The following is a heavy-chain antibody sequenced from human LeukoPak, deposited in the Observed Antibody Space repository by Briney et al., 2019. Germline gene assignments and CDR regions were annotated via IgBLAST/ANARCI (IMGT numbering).Heavy chain of an antibody. CDR1: GFTFSSYS. J-gene: IGHJ4*02. CDR3: ARVAKERVGGVYYFDY. Sequence: GGSLRLSCAASGFTFSSYSMNWVRQAPGKGLEWVSSSSSSSSYIYYADSVKGRFTISRDNAKNSLYLQMNSLRAEDTAVYYCARVAKERVGGVYYFDYWGQGTLVTVSS. V-gene: IGHV3-21*01. D-gene: IGHD1-1*01. CDR2: SSSSSSYI.